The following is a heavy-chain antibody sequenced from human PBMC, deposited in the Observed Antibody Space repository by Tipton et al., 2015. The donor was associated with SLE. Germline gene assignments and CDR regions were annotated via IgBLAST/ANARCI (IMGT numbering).Heavy chain of an antibody. CDR3: ARDMVRGVITRGWFDP. Sequence: LSLTCTVSGGSISSSSYYWGWIRQPPGKGLEWVSAISGSGGSTYYADSVNGRLTISRDNAKNSLYLQMNSLRAEDTAVYYWARDMVRGVITRGWFDPCGQGALVTVSS. CDR1: GGSISSSSYY. J-gene: IGHJ5*02. D-gene: IGHD3-10*01. V-gene: IGHV3-11*04. CDR2: ISGSGGST.